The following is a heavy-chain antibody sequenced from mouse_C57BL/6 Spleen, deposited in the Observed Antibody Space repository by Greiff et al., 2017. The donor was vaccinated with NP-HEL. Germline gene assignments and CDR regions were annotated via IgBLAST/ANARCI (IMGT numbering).Heavy chain of an antibody. J-gene: IGHJ4*01. CDR2: INYDGSST. CDR1: GFTFSDYY. V-gene: IGHV5-16*01. D-gene: IGHD5-2*01. Sequence: EVKLVESEGGLVQPGSSMKLSCTASGFTFSDYYMAWVRQVPEKGLEWVANINYDGSSTYYLDSLKSRFIISRDNAKNILYLQMSSLKSEDTATYYCARGEYDYAMDYWGQGTSVTVSS. CDR3: ARGEYDYAMDY.